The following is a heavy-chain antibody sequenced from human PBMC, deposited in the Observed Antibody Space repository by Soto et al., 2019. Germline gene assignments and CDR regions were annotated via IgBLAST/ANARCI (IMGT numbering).Heavy chain of an antibody. V-gene: IGHV3-53*01. CDR3: AKGRSYYYYYGVDV. J-gene: IGHJ6*02. CDR2: IHSGGST. Sequence: PGGSLRLSCAASGLTVSSSYMSWVRQAPGKGLEWVSIIHSGGSTYYADSVKGRFTISRDNSKSTLYLQMNSLRAEDTALYYCAKGRSYYYYYGVDVWGQGTTVTVSS. CDR1: GLTVSSSY.